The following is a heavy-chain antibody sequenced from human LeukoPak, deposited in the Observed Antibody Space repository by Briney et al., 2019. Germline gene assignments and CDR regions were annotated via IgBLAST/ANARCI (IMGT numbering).Heavy chain of an antibody. J-gene: IGHJ4*02. Sequence: SETLSLTCTVSGGSISSYYWSWIRQPPGKGLEWIGYIYYSGSTNYNPSLKSRVTISVDTSKNQFSLKLSSVTAADTAVYYCARRGVGASFDYWGQGTLVTVTS. V-gene: IGHV4-59*08. CDR3: ARRGVGASFDY. CDR2: IYYSGST. D-gene: IGHD1-26*01. CDR1: GGSISSYY.